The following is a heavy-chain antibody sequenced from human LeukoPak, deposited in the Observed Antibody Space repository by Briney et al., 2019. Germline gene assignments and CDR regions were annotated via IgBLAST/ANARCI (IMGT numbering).Heavy chain of an antibody. CDR1: GFTFSSYS. CDR3: AREGAVVPAAGGFDY. D-gene: IGHD2-2*01. Sequence: GGSLRLSCAASGFTFSSYSMNWVRQAPGKGLEWVSSISSSSSYIYYADSVKGRFTISRDNAKNSLYLQMNSLRAEDTAVYYCAREGAVVPAAGGFDYWGQGTLVTVSS. J-gene: IGHJ4*02. V-gene: IGHV3-21*01. CDR2: ISSSSSYI.